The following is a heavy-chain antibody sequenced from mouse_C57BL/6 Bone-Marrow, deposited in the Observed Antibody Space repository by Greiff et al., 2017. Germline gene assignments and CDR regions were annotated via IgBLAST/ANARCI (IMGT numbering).Heavy chain of an antibody. V-gene: IGHV6-3*01. CDR3: TDGDGSSYGWFAY. Sequence: EVKLMESGGGLVQPGGSMKLSCVASGFTFSNYWMNWVRQSPEKGLEWVAQIRLKSDNYATHYAVSVKGRFTISRDDSKSSVYLQMNNLRAEDTGIYYCTDGDGSSYGWFAYWGQGTLVTVSA. CDR1: GFTFSNYW. D-gene: IGHD1-1*01. J-gene: IGHJ3*01. CDR2: IRLKSDNYAT.